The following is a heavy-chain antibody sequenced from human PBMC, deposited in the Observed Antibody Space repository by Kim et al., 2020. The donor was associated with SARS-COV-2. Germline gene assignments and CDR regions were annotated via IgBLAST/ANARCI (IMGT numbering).Heavy chain of an antibody. CDR1: GGSISSSSYY. V-gene: IGHV4-39*01. D-gene: IGHD3-10*01. Sequence: SETLSLTCTVSGGSISSSSYYWGWIRQPPGKGLEWIGSIYYSGSTYYNPSLKSRVTISVDTSKNQFSLKLSSVTAADTAVYYCATTLLLETLYYGSGRNDAFDIWGQGTMVTVSS. J-gene: IGHJ3*02. CDR2: IYYSGST. CDR3: ATTLLLETLYYGSGRNDAFDI.